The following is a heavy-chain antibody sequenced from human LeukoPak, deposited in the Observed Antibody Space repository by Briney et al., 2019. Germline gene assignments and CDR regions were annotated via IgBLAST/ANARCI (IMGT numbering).Heavy chain of an antibody. D-gene: IGHD6-19*01. CDR3: ARTGHSSGWSAYFDY. CDR1: GFTFDDYG. CDR2: IKQTGSEK. Sequence: GGSLRLSCAASGFTFDDYGMSWVRQAPGQGLEWVANIKQTGSEKYYVDSVKGRFTISRDDAKNSLYLQMNSLRVEDTAVYYCARTGHSSGWSAYFDYWGQGTLVTVSS. J-gene: IGHJ4*02. V-gene: IGHV3-7*01.